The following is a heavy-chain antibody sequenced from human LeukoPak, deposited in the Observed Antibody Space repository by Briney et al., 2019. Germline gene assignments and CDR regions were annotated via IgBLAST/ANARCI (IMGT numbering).Heavy chain of an antibody. Sequence: GGSLRLSCTASGFTLSNYDMHWVRQTTQKGLEWVSGIGTEGDTFYPDAVKGRFTISRENAKNSFYLQMNSLRAGDRAVYYCGRGRFVLVPSLERWYFDLWGRGTLVTVSS. J-gene: IGHJ2*01. CDR2: IGTEGDT. D-gene: IGHD2-8*02. CDR3: GRGRFVLVPSLERWYFDL. CDR1: GFTLSNYD. V-gene: IGHV3-13*01.